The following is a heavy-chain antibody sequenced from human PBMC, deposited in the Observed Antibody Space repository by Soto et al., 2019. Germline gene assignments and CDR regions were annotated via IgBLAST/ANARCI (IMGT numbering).Heavy chain of an antibody. V-gene: IGHV3-30*18. Sequence: VQLVESGGGVVQPGGSLRLSCAASGFTFSSYGMHWVRQAPGKGLEWVAVILHDGSKTDYADSVKGRFTISRDNSKNTLYLQMNSLRAEDTALYYCAKDLAESIVGPGGFHYWGQGTLVTVSS. D-gene: IGHD1-26*01. CDR3: AKDLAESIVGPGGFHY. CDR1: GFTFSSYG. CDR2: ILHDGSKT. J-gene: IGHJ4*02.